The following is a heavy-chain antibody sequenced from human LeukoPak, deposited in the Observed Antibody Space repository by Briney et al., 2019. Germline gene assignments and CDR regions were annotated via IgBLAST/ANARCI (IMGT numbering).Heavy chain of an antibody. CDR1: GFTFSSSW. CDR2: INSDGSST. Sequence: PGGSLRLSCAASGFTFSSSWMHWVRQAPEKGLVWVSRINSDGSSTSYADSVKGRFTISRDNSKNTLYLQMSSLRAEDTAVYSCARGYCTSSSCYNDYWGQGTLVTVSS. CDR3: ARGYCTSSSCYNDY. J-gene: IGHJ4*02. D-gene: IGHD2-2*02. V-gene: IGHV3-74*01.